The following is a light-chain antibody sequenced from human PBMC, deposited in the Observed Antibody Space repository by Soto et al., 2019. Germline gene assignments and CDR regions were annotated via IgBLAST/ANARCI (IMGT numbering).Light chain of an antibody. V-gene: IGLV2-11*01. CDR2: NVN. J-gene: IGLJ2*01. CDR3: CSYAVTDVV. CDR1: SSDVGGYNY. Sequence: QSALTQPRSVSGSPGQSVTISCTGTSSDVGGYNYVSWYQQHPGKAPKLMIYNVNRRPSGVPDRFSGSKSGNTASLTISGLQAEDEADYYCCSYAVTDVVFGGGTKLPVL.